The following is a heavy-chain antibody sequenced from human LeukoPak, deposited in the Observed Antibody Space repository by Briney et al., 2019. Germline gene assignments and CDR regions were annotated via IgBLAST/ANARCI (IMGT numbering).Heavy chain of an antibody. J-gene: IGHJ4*02. CDR1: GGSISSYY. CDR3: ARGYCSGGSCYEY. D-gene: IGHD2-15*01. CDR2: IYYSGST. Sequence: SETLSLTCTVSGGSISSYYWSWIRQPPGKGLEWIGYIYYSGSTNYNPTLKSRVTISVDTSKNQFSLKLSSVTAADTAVYYCARGYCSGGSCYEYWGQGTLVTVSS. V-gene: IGHV4-59*12.